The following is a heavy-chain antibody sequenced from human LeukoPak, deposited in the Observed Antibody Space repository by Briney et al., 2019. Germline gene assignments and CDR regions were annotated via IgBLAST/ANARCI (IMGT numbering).Heavy chain of an antibody. CDR3: AGFTSISKGGYFQD. Sequence: PSETLSLTCTVSGGSISSYYWNWIRQPPGKGLEWIGSMYYTGSANYNPSLKSRVTIAVDTSKNQFSLKLSSVTAADTAVYYCAGFTSISKGGYFQDWGQGTLVTVSS. J-gene: IGHJ1*01. CDR2: MYYTGSA. V-gene: IGHV4-59*01. CDR1: GGSISSYY. D-gene: IGHD1-26*01.